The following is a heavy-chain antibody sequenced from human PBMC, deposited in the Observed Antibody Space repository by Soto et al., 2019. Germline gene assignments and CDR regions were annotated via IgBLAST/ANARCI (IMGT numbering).Heavy chain of an antibody. D-gene: IGHD3-16*01. CDR3: ARRVSNRFDA. CDR1: GYSFTNNW. Sequence: GESLKISCKVSGYSFTNNWITWVRQMPGKGLEWMGRIDPSDSYTFYSPSFQGHVTFSVDKSINTAYVQWTRLKASDTAMYYCARRVSNRFDAWGQGTLVTVSS. V-gene: IGHV5-10-1*01. J-gene: IGHJ5*02. CDR2: IDPSDSYT.